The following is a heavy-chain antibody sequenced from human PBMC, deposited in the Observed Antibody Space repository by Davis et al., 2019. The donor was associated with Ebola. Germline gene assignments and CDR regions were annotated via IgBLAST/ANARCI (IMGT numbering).Heavy chain of an antibody. V-gene: IGHV4-59*01. J-gene: IGHJ6*02. D-gene: IGHD2-8*01. Sequence: SETLSLTCTVSGGSISSYYWSWIRQPPGKGLEWIGYIYYSGSTNYNPSLKSRVTISVDTSKNQFSLKLSSVTAADTAVYYCARAYAMGYYYGMDVWGQGTTVTVSS. CDR2: IYYSGST. CDR3: ARAYAMGYYYGMDV. CDR1: GGSISSYY.